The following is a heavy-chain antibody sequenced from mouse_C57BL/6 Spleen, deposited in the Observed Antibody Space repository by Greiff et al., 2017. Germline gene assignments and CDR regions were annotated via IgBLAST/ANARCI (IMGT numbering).Heavy chain of an antibody. Sequence: QVQLQQPGAELVRPGSSVKLSCTASGYTFTSDWMHWVKQRPIQGLEWIGNIDPADSETHYDPKFQDKATLTVDKSSSTAYMQLSSLTSEDSAVYYCATAYYSSRGFAYWGQGTLVTVSA. CDR2: IDPADSET. CDR3: ATAYYSSRGFAY. J-gene: IGHJ3*01. V-gene: IGHV1-52*01. CDR1: GYTFTSDW. D-gene: IGHD1-1*01.